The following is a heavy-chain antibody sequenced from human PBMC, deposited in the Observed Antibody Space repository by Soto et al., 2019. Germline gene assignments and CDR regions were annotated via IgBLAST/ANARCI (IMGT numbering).Heavy chain of an antibody. V-gene: IGHV3-21*01. Sequence: NPGGSLRLSCAASGFIFRSYSLNWVRQAPGKGLEWVSHISGTGVYIHYADAVKGRFTISRDNAKSSVYLQMNSLRAEDTAVYYCAREGALKPFSSWGQGALVTVS. J-gene: IGHJ5*02. CDR1: GFIFRSYS. CDR2: ISGTGVYI. CDR3: AREGALKPFSS.